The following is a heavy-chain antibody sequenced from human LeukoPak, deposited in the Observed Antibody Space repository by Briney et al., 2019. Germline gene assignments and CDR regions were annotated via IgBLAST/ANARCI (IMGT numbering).Heavy chain of an antibody. V-gene: IGHV4-30-4*01. CDR2: IYYSGST. Sequence: SQTLSLTCTVSGGSISSGDYYWSWIRQPPGKGLEWIGYIYYSGSTYYNPSLKSRVTISVDTSKNQFSLKLSSVTAADTAVYYCARALSPYDYGDLRFDYWGQGTLVTVSS. D-gene: IGHD4-17*01. CDR3: ARALSPYDYGDLRFDY. CDR1: GGSISSGDYY. J-gene: IGHJ4*02.